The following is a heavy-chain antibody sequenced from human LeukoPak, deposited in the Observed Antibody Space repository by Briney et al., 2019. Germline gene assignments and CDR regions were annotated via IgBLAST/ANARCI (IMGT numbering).Heavy chain of an antibody. D-gene: IGHD4-17*01. CDR3: ARDAYGDYEDSIYY. Sequence: GGALRLSCADSGLTFSSYSMNWVRQAPGTGMEGASYISSSSSTIYYADSVKRRFTISRDNANTSLYLQMNSLRAEDTAVYYCARDAYGDYEDSIYYWGQGTLVTVSS. CDR1: GLTFSSYS. V-gene: IGHV3-48*01. CDR2: ISSSSSTI. J-gene: IGHJ4*02.